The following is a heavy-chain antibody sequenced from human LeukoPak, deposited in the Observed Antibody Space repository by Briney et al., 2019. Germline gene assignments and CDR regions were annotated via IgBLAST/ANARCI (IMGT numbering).Heavy chain of an antibody. CDR1: GYSFTSYW. Sequence: GESLKISCKGSGYSFTSYWIGWVRQMPGKGLEWMGIIYPGDSDTRYSPSFQGQVTISADKSISTAYLQWSSLKASDTAMYYCARRHMIVASAEAFDIWGQGTMVTVSS. D-gene: IGHD3-22*01. V-gene: IGHV5-51*01. CDR2: IYPGDSDT. J-gene: IGHJ3*02. CDR3: ARRHMIVASAEAFDI.